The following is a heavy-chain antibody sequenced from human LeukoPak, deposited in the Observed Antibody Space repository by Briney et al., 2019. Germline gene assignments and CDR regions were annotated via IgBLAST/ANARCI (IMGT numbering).Heavy chain of an antibody. D-gene: IGHD2-2*01. Sequence: ASVKVSCKASGYTFTGYYMHWVRQAPGQGLEWMGRINPNSGGTNYAQKFRGRVTMTRDTSISTAYMELSRLRSDDTAVYYCARPCSSTSCQFYDAFDIWGQGTMVTVSS. CDR3: ARPCSSTSCQFYDAFDI. CDR2: INPNSGGT. CDR1: GYTFTGYY. J-gene: IGHJ3*02. V-gene: IGHV1-2*06.